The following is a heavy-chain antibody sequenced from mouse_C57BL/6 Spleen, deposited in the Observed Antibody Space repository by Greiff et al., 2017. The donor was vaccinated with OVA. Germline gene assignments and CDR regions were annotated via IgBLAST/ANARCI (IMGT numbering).Heavy chain of an antibody. CDR2: ISSGGDYI. D-gene: IGHD2-1*01. Sequence: EVQRVESGEGLVKPGGSLKLSCAASGFTFSSYAMSWVRQTPEKRLEWVAYISSGGDYIYYADTVKGRFTISRDNARNTLYLQMSSLKSEDTAMYYCTNGNYGSFAYWGQGTLVTVSA. CDR3: TNGNYGSFAY. CDR1: GFTFSSYA. J-gene: IGHJ3*01. V-gene: IGHV5-9-1*02.